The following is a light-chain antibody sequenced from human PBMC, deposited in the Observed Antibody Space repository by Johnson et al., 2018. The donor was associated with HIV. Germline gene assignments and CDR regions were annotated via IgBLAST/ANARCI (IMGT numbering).Light chain of an antibody. J-gene: IGLJ1*01. V-gene: IGLV1-51*01. CDR3: GTWDSSLGYV. CDR1: SSNIESDY. Sequence: HSVLSQPPSVSAAPGQKVDISCSGSSSNIESDYVSWYQQLPGTAPKLLIYDNNKRPSGIPDRFSGSKSGTSATLGITGLQTGDEADYYCGTWDSSLGYVFGTGTKVTVL. CDR2: DNN.